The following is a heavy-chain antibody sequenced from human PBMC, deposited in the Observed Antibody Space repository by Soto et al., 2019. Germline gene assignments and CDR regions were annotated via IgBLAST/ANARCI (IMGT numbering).Heavy chain of an antibody. Sequence: SVKGYCQASGGRYSVYAIGLGRPETGQGLEWMGGIIPIFGTANYAQKFQGRVTITADESTSTAYMELSSLRSEDTAVYYCASSMIAQHSHDAFDIWGQGTMVTGSS. CDR2: IIPIFGTA. V-gene: IGHV1-69*01. D-gene: IGHD3-22*01. CDR3: ASSMIAQHSHDAFDI. J-gene: IGHJ3*02. CDR1: GGRYSVYA.